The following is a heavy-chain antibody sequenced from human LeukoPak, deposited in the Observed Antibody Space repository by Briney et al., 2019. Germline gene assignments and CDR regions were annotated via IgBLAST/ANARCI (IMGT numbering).Heavy chain of an antibody. CDR1: GFTFSSYA. CDR3: ARDKRPGIVGATPADY. D-gene: IGHD1-26*01. Sequence: PGGSLRLSCAASGFTFSSYAMHWVRQAPGKGLEWVAVISYDGSNKYYADSVKGRFTISRDNSKNTLYLQMNSLRAEDTAVYYCARDKRPGIVGATPADYWGQGTLVTVSS. V-gene: IGHV3-30*04. CDR2: ISYDGSNK. J-gene: IGHJ4*02.